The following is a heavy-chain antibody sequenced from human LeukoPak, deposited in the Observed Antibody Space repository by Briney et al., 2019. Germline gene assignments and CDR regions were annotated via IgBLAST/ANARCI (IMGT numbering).Heavy chain of an antibody. D-gene: IGHD3-22*01. CDR2: IKRKTDGATT. Sequence: GGSLRLSCEASGFTFNHAWMNWVRQAPGKGLEWVGRIKRKTDGATTEYSAPVKGRFTISRDDSKNTLYLQMNSLKTEDTAVYYCTTVGSSRYYYYFDYWGQGSLVTVSS. CDR3: TTVGSSRYYYYFDY. CDR1: GFTFNHAW. J-gene: IGHJ4*02. V-gene: IGHV3-15*01.